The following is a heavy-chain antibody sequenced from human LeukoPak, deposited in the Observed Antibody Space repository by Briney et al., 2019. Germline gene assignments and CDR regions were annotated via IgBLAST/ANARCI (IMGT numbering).Heavy chain of an antibody. CDR1: GFIFSSDS. CDR3: ARDGLTGTTDGTLDY. V-gene: IGHV3-21*01. Sequence: PGGSLRLSCATSGFIFSSDSMIWVRQAPGKGLEWVSSISSTGAYIYYADSLKGRFTISRDNAKNSLYLQMNSLRADDTAVYYCARDGLTGTTDGTLDYWGQGTLVTVSS. J-gene: IGHJ4*02. CDR2: ISSTGAYI. D-gene: IGHD1-20*01.